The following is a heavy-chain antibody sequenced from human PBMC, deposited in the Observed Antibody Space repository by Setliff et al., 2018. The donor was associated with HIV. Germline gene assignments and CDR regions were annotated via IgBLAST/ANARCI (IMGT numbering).Heavy chain of an antibody. CDR3: AKWHSTAWYSGYYTDN. Sequence: ESLKISCAASGFTFSTSAMTWVRRTPGKGLEWVSSISGPGSSSYYADSVKGRFTISRDNSKDTLFLQMNVLSVGDTAIYYCAKWHSTAWYSGYYTDNWGQGTQVTVSS. CDR2: ISGPGSSS. V-gene: IGHV3-23*01. CDR1: GFTFSTSA. D-gene: IGHD6-19*01. J-gene: IGHJ4*02.